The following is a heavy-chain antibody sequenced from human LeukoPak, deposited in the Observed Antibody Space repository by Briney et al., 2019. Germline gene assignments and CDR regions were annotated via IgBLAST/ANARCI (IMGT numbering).Heavy chain of an antibody. CDR2: ISGDESNT. CDR3: AREGLYCSNNVCFRAAFDY. V-gene: IGHV3-74*01. J-gene: IGHJ4*02. CDR1: GFTFSSYW. D-gene: IGHD2-8*01. Sequence: GGSLRLSCAASGFTFSSYWMHWVRQVPGKGPVWVSRISGDESNTAYADSVKGRFTISRDNAKNTLYLQINSLRAEDTAVYFCAREGLYCSNNVCFRAAFDYWGQGSLVTVSS.